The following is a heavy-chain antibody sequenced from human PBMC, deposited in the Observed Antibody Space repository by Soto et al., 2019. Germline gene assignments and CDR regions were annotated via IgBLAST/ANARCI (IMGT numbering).Heavy chain of an antibody. V-gene: IGHV3-30*03. CDR3: ARGVHTSNYDSSGFDF. CDR2: MSYGGDNK. D-gene: IGHD3-22*01. Sequence: QVQVVESGGGVVQPGRSLGLACAASGFSLSNYGMHWVRRAPGKGLEWVAAMSYGGDNKYYADSVKGRFSISKDNSKNTLYLQMNSLGAEDTAVYYCARGVHTSNYDSSGFDFWGQGTLVTVSS. CDR1: GFSLSNYG. J-gene: IGHJ4*02.